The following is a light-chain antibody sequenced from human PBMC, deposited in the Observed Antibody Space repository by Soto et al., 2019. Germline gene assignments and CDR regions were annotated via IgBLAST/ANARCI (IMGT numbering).Light chain of an antibody. J-gene: IGLJ3*02. CDR2: EVS. CDR1: SSDVGSYNR. V-gene: IGLV2-18*01. CDR3: SLYTSSSGV. Sequence: QSVLTQPPSVSGSPGQSVTISCTGTSSDVGSYNRVSRYQQPPGTAPKLMIYEVSNRPSGVPDRFSGSKSGNTASLTISGLQAEDEADYYCSLYTSSSGVFGGGTQLTVL.